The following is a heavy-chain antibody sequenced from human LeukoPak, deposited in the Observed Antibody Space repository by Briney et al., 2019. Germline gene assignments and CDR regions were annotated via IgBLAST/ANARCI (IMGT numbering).Heavy chain of an antibody. CDR1: GYTFTGYY. V-gene: IGHV1-2*06. CDR2: INPNSGGT. CDR3: ARGGPYEYVWGNYRPFDY. Sequence: ASVKVSCKASGYTFTGYYMHWVRQAPGQGLEWMGRINPNSGGTNYAQKFQGRVTMTRDTSISTAYMELGRLRSDDTAVFYCARGGPYEYVWGNYRPFDYWGQGTLVTVSS. J-gene: IGHJ4*02. D-gene: IGHD3-16*02.